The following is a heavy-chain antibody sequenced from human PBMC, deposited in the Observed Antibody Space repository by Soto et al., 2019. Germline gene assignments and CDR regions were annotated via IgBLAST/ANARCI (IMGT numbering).Heavy chain of an antibody. V-gene: IGHV4-30-2*01. CDR2: IYHSGST. CDR1: GGSISSGGYS. J-gene: IGHJ4*02. D-gene: IGHD3-10*01. CDR3: ARGGLAYGSMY. Sequence: SETLSLTCAVSGGSISSGGYSWSWIRQPPGKGLEWIGYIYHSGSTYYNPSLKSRVTILLDTAKNQFSLKLSSVTAADTAVYYCARGGLAYGSMYWGQGTLVPVSS.